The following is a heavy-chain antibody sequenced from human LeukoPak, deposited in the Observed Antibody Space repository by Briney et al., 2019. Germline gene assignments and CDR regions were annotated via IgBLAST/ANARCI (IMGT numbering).Heavy chain of an antibody. Sequence: GGSLRLSCAASGFTFSDYWVSWVRQAPGKGLEWVANIKQDGAEKYYVDSVKGRFIISRDNAENSLYLQANSLRAEDTAVYYCARGRLPSSYKGFDCWGQGTPVTVSS. CDR2: IKQDGAEK. J-gene: IGHJ4*02. D-gene: IGHD4-11*01. CDR3: ARGRLPSSYKGFDC. V-gene: IGHV3-7*01. CDR1: GFTFSDYW.